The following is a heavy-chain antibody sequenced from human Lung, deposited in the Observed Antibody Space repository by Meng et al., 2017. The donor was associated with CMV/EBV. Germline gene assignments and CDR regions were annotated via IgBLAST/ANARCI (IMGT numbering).Heavy chain of an antibody. V-gene: IGHV1-69*02. CDR1: GGTFSSYT. Sequence: SVXVSXXASGGTFSSYTISWVRQAPGQGLEWMGRIIPILGIANYAQKFQGRVTITADKSTSTAYMELSSLRSEDAAVHYCARVGRNFYGMDVWGQGTTVTVSS. D-gene: IGHD1-14*01. J-gene: IGHJ6*02. CDR3: ARVGRNFYGMDV. CDR2: IIPILGIA.